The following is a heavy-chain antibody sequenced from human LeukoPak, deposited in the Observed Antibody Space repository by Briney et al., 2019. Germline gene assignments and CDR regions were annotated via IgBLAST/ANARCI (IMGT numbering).Heavy chain of an antibody. CDR3: ATSSGSYGFGYYFDY. CDR2: FDPEDGET. Sequence: ASVKVSCRVSGYTLTELSMHWVRQAPGKGLEWMGGFDPEDGETIYAQKFQGRVTMTEDTSTDTAYMELSSLRSEDTAVYYCATSSGSYGFGYYFDYWGQGTLVTVSS. V-gene: IGHV1-24*01. CDR1: GYTLTELS. J-gene: IGHJ4*02. D-gene: IGHD1-26*01.